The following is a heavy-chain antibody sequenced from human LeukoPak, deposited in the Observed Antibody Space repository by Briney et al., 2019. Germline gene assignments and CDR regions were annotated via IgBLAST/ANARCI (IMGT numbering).Heavy chain of an antibody. CDR2: IYYSGST. J-gene: IGHJ4*02. D-gene: IGHD6-13*01. CDR1: GNSISSGDNY. CDR3: ARVTGYMVEDYFDS. V-gene: IGHV4-61*10. Sequence: SETLSLTCTVSGNSISSGDNYWSWIRQPAGKGLEWIGYIYYSGSTNYNPSLKSRVTISVDTSKNQFSLRLRSVTAADTAVYYCARVTGYMVEDYFDSWGQGALVTVSS.